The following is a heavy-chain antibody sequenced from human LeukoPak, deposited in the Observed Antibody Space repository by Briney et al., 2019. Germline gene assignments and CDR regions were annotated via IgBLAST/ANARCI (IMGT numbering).Heavy chain of an antibody. V-gene: IGHV5-51*01. CDR3: ARHSDYYDSSGYQDY. CDR1: GYSFTSYW. D-gene: IGHD3-22*01. Sequence: GESLKISCKGSGYSFTSYWIGWVRQMPGKGLEWMGIIYPGDSDTRYSPSFQGQVAISADKSISTAYLQWSSLKASDTAMYYCARHSDYYDSSGYQDYWGQGTLVTVSS. J-gene: IGHJ4*02. CDR2: IYPGDSDT.